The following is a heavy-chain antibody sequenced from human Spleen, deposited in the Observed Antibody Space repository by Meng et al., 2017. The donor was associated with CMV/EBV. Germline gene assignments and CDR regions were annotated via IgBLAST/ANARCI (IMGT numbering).Heavy chain of an antibody. V-gene: IGHV7-4-1*02. CDR3: ARVQYSAYDYFAY. CDR1: GYTFTSYD. D-gene: IGHD5-12*01. CDR2: INTNPGNP. Sequence: KAAGYTFTSYDRNWVRQAPGQGLEWMGWINTNPGNPTYAQGFTGRFVFSLDTSVTTAYLQISGLKAEDTAVYYCARVQYSAYDYFAYWGQGTLVTVSS. J-gene: IGHJ4*02.